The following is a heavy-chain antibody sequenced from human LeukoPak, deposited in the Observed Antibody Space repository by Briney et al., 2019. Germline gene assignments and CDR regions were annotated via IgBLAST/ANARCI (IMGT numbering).Heavy chain of an antibody. CDR3: AANSADYNTLGSSYKV. D-gene: IGHD3-10*01. V-gene: IGHV4-39*01. Sequence: PSETLSLTCTVSSASITSSPYFWGWIRQSPGKGLEWIGSISYSGTTYYNPSLKSRVTISVDTSKNQFSLKLNSVTAADTAVFYCAANSADYNTLGSSYKVWGQGTLVTVS. CDR1: SASITSSPYF. CDR2: ISYSGTT. J-gene: IGHJ4*02.